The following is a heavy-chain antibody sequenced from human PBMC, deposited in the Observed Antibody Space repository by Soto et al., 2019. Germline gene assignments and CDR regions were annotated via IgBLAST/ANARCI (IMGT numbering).Heavy chain of an antibody. CDR1: GFTFSSYG. V-gene: IGHV3-33*01. Sequence: PGWSLRLSCAASGFTFSSYGMHWVRQAPGKGLEWVAVIWYDGSNKYYADSVKGRFTISRDNSKNTLYLQMNSLRAEDTAVYYCARQDTPDTPAAGPLLNWGHG. J-gene: IGHJ4*01. CDR3: ARQDTPDTPAAGPLLN. D-gene: IGHD6-25*01. CDR2: IWYDGSNK.